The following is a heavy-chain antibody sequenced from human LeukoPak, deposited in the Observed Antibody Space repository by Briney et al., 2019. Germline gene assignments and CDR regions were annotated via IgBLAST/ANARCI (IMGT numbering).Heavy chain of an antibody. D-gene: IGHD1-26*01. Sequence: PLETLSLTCTVSGDSIDSYYWSWIRQPPGEGLQWIGYVFYSGPTNYDASLKSRVAISVDRSKNQFSLKLTSVSAVDTAVYYCAGRSARYFDSWGQGSPVTVSS. CDR1: GDSIDSYY. CDR2: VFYSGPT. J-gene: IGHJ4*02. CDR3: AGRSARYFDS. V-gene: IGHV4-59*01.